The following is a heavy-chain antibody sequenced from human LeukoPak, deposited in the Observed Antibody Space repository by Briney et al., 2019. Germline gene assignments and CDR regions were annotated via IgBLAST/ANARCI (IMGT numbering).Heavy chain of an antibody. J-gene: IGHJ4*02. CDR2: INTNTGNP. CDR3: ARGGVVLRYFDWLFFY. D-gene: IGHD3-9*01. Sequence: ASVKVSCKASGYTFTSYAMNWVRQAPGQGLEWMGWINTNTGNPTYAQGFTGRFVFSLDTSVSTAYLQISSLKAEDTAVYYCARGGVVLRYFDWLFFYWGQGTLVTVSS. CDR1: GYTFTSYA. V-gene: IGHV7-4-1*02.